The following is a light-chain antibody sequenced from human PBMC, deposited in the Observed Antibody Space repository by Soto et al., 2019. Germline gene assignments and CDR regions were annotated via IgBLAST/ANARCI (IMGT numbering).Light chain of an antibody. CDR3: QQSYSTPT. V-gene: IGKV1-39*01. CDR2: AAS. Sequence: DIRMTQSPASLSSCLLDIVTITCRASQSISSYLNWYQQKPGKAPKLLIYAASSLQSGVPSRFSGSGSGTDFTLTISSLQTEDFATYYCQQSYSTPTFGQGTKVDIK. CDR1: QSISSY. J-gene: IGKJ1*01.